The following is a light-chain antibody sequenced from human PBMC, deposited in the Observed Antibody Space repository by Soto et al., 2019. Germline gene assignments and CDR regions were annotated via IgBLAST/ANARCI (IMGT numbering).Light chain of an antibody. J-gene: IGLJ2*01. CDR1: SSNIGSNY. CDR3: AAWDDSLSGRGVV. V-gene: IGLV1-47*01. CDR2: RNN. Sequence: QSVLTQPPSASGTPGQRVTISCSGSSSNIGSNYLYWYQHLPGAAPKLLIYRNNQRHSGVPDRFSGSKSGTSASLAISGLRSEDEADYYCAAWDDSLSGRGVVFGGGTKLTVL.